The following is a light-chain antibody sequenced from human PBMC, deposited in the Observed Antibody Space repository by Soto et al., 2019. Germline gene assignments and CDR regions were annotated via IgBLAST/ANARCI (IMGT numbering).Light chain of an antibody. J-gene: IGLJ7*01. CDR1: NTDVGHDEF. CDR2: DVS. V-gene: IGLV2-14*03. CDR3: GSYTSDKTWV. Sequence: QSVLTQPASVSGSPGQSITITCYGSNTDVGHDEFVSWYQQHPGKAPKLIIYDVSRRPSGVSDRFSGSKSGNTASLTISGLQAEDEADYYCGSYTSDKTWVFGGGTQLTVL.